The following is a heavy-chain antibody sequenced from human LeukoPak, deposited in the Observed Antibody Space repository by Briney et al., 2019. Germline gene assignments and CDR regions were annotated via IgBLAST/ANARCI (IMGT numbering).Heavy chain of an antibody. J-gene: IGHJ4*02. CDR3: ARGRSGNSIFDY. CDR1: GGSISSSSYY. D-gene: IGHD4-23*01. CDR2: IYTSGST. Sequence: SETLSLTCTVSGGSISSSSYYWSWIRQPAGKGLEWIGRIYTSGSTNYNPSLKSRVTLSVDTSRNQFSLKLTSVTAADTAVYYCARGRSGNSIFDYWCQGTLVTVSS. V-gene: IGHV4-61*02.